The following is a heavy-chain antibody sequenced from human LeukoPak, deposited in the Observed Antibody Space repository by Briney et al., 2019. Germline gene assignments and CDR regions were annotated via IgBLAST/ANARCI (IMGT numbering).Heavy chain of an antibody. D-gene: IGHD1-26*01. CDR2: IYRDGST. Sequence: GGSLRLSCVASGFTFSDYWMSWVRQAPGRGLEWVSIIYRDGSTYYSDSVQGRFTVSRDNSQNTLYLQMHSLRTEDTAIYYCAKDVVGAEGSFEMWGQGTMVTVSS. J-gene: IGHJ3*02. V-gene: IGHV3-53*01. CDR1: GFTFSDYW. CDR3: AKDVVGAEGSFEM.